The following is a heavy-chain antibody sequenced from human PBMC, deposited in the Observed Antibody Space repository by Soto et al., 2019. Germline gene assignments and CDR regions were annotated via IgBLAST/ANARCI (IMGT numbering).Heavy chain of an antibody. CDR2: IKEDGSEK. Sequence: GGSLRLSCVASGFTFINYWMTWVRQAPGKGLEWVANIKEDGSEKHYVDSVKGRFTISRDNAKNSLYLQMNSLRVEDTAVYFCSRDVVVGAKALNYWGQGALVTVSS. CDR3: SRDVVVGAKALNY. V-gene: IGHV3-7*01. CDR1: GFTFINYW. J-gene: IGHJ4*02. D-gene: IGHD2-15*01.